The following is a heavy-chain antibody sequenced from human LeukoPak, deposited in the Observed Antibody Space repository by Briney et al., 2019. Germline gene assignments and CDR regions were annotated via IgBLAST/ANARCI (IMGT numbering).Heavy chain of an antibody. CDR3: ARSRGRYDSSGDVDY. CDR1: GGSISSSSYY. V-gene: IGHV4-39*01. D-gene: IGHD3-22*01. CDR2: IYYSGST. J-gene: IGHJ4*02. Sequence: PSENLSLTCTVSGGSISSSSYYWGWIRQPPGKGLEWIGSIYYSGSTYYNPSLKSRVTISVDTSKNQLSLKLSSVTAADTAVYYCARSRGRYDSSGDVDYWGQGTLVTVSS.